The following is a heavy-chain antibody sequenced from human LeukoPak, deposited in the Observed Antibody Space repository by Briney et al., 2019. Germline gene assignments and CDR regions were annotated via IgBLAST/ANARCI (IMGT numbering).Heavy chain of an antibody. V-gene: IGHV3-23*01. CDR1: GFTFSSYA. Sequence: GGSLRLSCAASGFTFSSYAMSWVRQAPGKGLEWVSAISGSGGSTYYADSVKGRFTISRDNSKNTPYLQMNSLRAEDTAVYYCAKDSSGWPRNWFDPWGQGTLVTVSS. J-gene: IGHJ5*02. CDR3: AKDSSGWPRNWFDP. CDR2: ISGSGGST. D-gene: IGHD6-19*01.